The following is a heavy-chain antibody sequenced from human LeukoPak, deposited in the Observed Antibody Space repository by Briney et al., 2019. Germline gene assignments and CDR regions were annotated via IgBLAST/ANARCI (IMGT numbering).Heavy chain of an antibody. CDR2: ICPNSGDT. V-gene: IGHV1-2*02. CDR3: ERAIVAALVGGWWFDP. D-gene: IGHD5-12*01. Sequence: ASVTVSFTASAYIFTYYYIHWVRQPQAQGHERVGWICPNSGDTNSAHKFQGRVTMTSDTSISTDSIELSMLTSEDKAAYYYERAIVAALVGGWWFDPWGQGSLVTV. J-gene: IGHJ5*02. CDR1: AYIFTYYY.